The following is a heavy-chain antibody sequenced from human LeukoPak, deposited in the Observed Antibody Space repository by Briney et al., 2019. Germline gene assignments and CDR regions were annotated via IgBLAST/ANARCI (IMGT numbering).Heavy chain of an antibody. CDR2: ISGSGGST. Sequence: GGSLRLSCAASGFTFSSYAMSWVRQAPGKGLEWVSAISGSGGSTYYADSVKGRFTISRDNSKNTLYLQMNSLRAEDTAVYYCAKDPRDIVVVKADLPHWGQGTLATVSS. J-gene: IGHJ4*02. V-gene: IGHV3-23*01. D-gene: IGHD2-15*01. CDR1: GFTFSSYA. CDR3: AKDPRDIVVVKADLPH.